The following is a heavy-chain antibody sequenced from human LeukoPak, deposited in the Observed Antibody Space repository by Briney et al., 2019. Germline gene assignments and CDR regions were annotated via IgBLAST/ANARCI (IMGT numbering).Heavy chain of an antibody. CDR1: GVTCSSYW. V-gene: IGHV3-7*01. CDR3: ARDGAFRIYDY. CDR2: IKQDGNEK. J-gene: IGHJ4*02. Sequence: PGGSLRLSCAAPGVTCSSYWMTCVRQAPGKGLEWVASIKQDGNEKYYVDSVKGRFTISRDNARNSLYLQMSSLRADDTAVYYCARDGAFRIYDYWGQGTLVTVSS. D-gene: IGHD3-3*02.